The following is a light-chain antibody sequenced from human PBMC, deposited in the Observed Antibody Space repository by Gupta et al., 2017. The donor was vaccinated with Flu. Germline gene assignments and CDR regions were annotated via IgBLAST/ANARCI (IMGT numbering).Light chain of an antibody. CDR3: MQGAHWPWT. Sequence: DAVMTQSPLFLAVTLGQSASISCRSSQGLVYSDGNTYLHWFQQRPGQSPRRLIYLVTKRDSGVPDRVSGSGSGTDFTLKISRVEAEDVGVYFCMQGAHWPWTFGQGTKLEIK. CDR2: LVT. V-gene: IGKV2-30*01. CDR1: QGLVYSDGNTY. J-gene: IGKJ1*01.